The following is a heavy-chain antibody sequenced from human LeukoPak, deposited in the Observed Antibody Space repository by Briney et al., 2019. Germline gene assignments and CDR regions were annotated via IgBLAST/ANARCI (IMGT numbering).Heavy chain of an antibody. D-gene: IGHD3-10*01. V-gene: IGHV3-53*05. CDR2: IYSGGYT. CDR3: ARSPTFGSGGYDYFDP. CDR1: GFTFSGSA. Sequence: PGGSLRLSCAASGFTFSGSAMHWVRQAPGKGLEWVSVIYSGGYTHYADSVRGRFTISRDNSKNTLYLQMNSLRAEDTAVYYCARSPTFGSGGYDYFDPWGQGTLVTVSS. J-gene: IGHJ5*02.